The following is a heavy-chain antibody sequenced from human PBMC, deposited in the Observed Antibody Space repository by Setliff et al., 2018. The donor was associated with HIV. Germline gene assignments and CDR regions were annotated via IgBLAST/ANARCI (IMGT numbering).Heavy chain of an antibody. CDR1: GGSISSGSYY. V-gene: IGHV4-61*02. D-gene: IGHD7-27*01. CDR2: IYTSGST. CDR3: ARARYLTGADFAF. J-gene: IGHJ4*02. Sequence: PSETLSLTCTVSGGSISSGSYYWSWIRQPAGKGLEWIGRIYTSGSTNYNPSLKSRATISVDTSKNQFSLNLKSVTAADSAVYYCARARYLTGADFAFWGPGTPVTVSS.